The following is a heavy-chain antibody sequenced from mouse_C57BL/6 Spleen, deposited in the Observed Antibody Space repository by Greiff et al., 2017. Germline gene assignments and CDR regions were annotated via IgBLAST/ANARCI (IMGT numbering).Heavy chain of an antibody. CDR3: ARDYYGSSYVVFAY. D-gene: IGHD1-1*01. V-gene: IGHV1-18*01. CDR2: INPNNGGT. J-gene: IGHJ3*01. Sequence: VQLQQSGPELVKPGASVKIPCKASGYTFTDYNMDWVKQSHGKSLEWIGDINPNNGGTIYNQKFKGKATLTVDKSSSTAYMELRSLTSEDTAVYYCARDYYGSSYVVFAYWGQGTLVTVSA. CDR1: GYTFTDYN.